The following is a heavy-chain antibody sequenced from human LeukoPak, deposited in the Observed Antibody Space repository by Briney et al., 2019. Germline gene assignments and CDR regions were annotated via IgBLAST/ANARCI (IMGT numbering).Heavy chain of an antibody. Sequence: GGSLRLSCIASGFAFNSYEMNWVRQAPGKGLEWVSYISSSGSIKHYADSVKGRFTIPRDNAKNSLYLQMNSLRAEDTAVYYCARARYTSGWETLDYWGQGTLVTVSS. CDR2: ISSSGSIK. CDR1: GFAFNSYE. D-gene: IGHD6-19*01. V-gene: IGHV3-48*03. CDR3: ARARYTSGWETLDY. J-gene: IGHJ4*02.